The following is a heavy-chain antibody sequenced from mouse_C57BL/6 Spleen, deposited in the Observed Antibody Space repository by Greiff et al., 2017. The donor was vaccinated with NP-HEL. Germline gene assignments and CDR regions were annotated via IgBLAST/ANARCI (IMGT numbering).Heavy chain of an antibody. D-gene: IGHD2-5*01. CDR1: GYTFTDYE. Sequence: QVQLQQSGAELVRPGASVTLSCKASGYTFTDYEMHWVKQTPVHGLEWIGAIDPETGGTAYNQKFKGKAILTADKSSSTAYMELRSLTSEDSAVYYCTSIVKDDYYAMDYWGQGTSVTVSS. CDR2: IDPETGGT. V-gene: IGHV1-15*01. CDR3: TSIVKDDYYAMDY. J-gene: IGHJ4*01.